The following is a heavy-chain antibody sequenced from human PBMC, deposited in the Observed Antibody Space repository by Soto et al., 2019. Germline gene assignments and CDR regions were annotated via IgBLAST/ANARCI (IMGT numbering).Heavy chain of an antibody. D-gene: IGHD2-8*01. V-gene: IGHV1-3*01. CDR3: ARGQDIVLMVYAPGMDV. Sequence: ASVRVSCKASGYTFTSYAMHWVRQAPGQRLECMGWINAGNGNTKYSQKFQGRVTITRDTSASTAYMELSSLRSEDTAVYYCARGQDIVLMVYAPGMDVWGQGTTVTVSS. CDR1: GYTFTSYA. J-gene: IGHJ6*02. CDR2: INAGNGNT.